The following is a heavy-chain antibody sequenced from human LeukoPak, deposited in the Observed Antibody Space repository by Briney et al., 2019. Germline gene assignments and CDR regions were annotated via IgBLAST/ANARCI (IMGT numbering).Heavy chain of an antibody. CDR2: IRYDGSNK. Sequence: GGSLRLSCAASGFTFSSYGMHWVRQAPGKGLEWVAFIRYDGSNKYYADSVKGRFTISRDNSKNTLYLQMNSLRAEDTAVYYCAKDFCSNTSCYIPDYWGQGTLVTVSS. CDR1: GFTFSSYG. D-gene: IGHD2-2*02. V-gene: IGHV3-30*02. CDR3: AKDFCSNTSCYIPDY. J-gene: IGHJ4*02.